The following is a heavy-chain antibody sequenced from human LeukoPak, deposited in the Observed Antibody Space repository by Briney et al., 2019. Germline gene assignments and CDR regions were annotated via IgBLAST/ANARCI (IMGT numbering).Heavy chain of an antibody. J-gene: IGHJ4*02. Sequence: SETLSLTCTVSGGSISSGGYYWSWIRQPPGKGLEWIGYIYYSGSTNYNPSLKSRVTISVDTSKNQFSLKLSSVTAADTAVYYCARESIAAAGIDYWGQGTLVTVSS. CDR1: GGSISSGGYY. D-gene: IGHD6-13*01. CDR2: IYYSGST. CDR3: ARESIAAAGIDY. V-gene: IGHV4-61*08.